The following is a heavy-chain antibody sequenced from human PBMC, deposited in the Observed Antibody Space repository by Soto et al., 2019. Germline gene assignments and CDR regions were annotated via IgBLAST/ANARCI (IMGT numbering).Heavy chain of an antibody. D-gene: IGHD3-9*01. V-gene: IGHV3-23*01. CDR2: ISGSGGST. Sequence: HPGGSLRLSCAASGFTFSSYAMSWVRQAPGKGLEWVSAISGSGGSTYYADSVKGRFTISRDNSKNTLYLQMNSLRAEDTAVYYCAKTGNYDILTGYIHYMDVSGKGTTVTVSS. CDR1: GFTFSSYA. CDR3: AKTGNYDILTGYIHYMDV. J-gene: IGHJ6*03.